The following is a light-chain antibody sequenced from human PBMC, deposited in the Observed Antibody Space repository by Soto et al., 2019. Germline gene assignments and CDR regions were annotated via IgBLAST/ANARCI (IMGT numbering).Light chain of an antibody. Sequence: EIVLTQSPGTLSLSPGERVSLSCRASQSVDNNVAWYQQKPGQAPRLLIVGSFARATGIPARFSGSGSGSEFTLTISGLQSEDFAVYYCQQYNDRPPITFGQGTKVDI. J-gene: IGKJ1*01. V-gene: IGKV3-15*01. CDR1: QSVDNN. CDR3: QQYNDRPPIT. CDR2: GSF.